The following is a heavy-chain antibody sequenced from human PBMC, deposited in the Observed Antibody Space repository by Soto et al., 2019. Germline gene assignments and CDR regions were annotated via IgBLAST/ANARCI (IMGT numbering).Heavy chain of an antibody. V-gene: IGHV1-69*13. CDR3: AIGIDYDSSGYYHGYYFAD. CDR2: IIPIFGTA. CDR1: GGTFSSYA. J-gene: IGHJ4*02. D-gene: IGHD3-22*01. Sequence: SVKVSCKASGGTFSSYAISWVRQAPGQGLEWMGGIIPIFGTANYAQKFQGRVTITADESTSTAYMELSSLRSEDTAVYYCAIGIDYDSSGYYHGYYFADWGQGTWVTVCS.